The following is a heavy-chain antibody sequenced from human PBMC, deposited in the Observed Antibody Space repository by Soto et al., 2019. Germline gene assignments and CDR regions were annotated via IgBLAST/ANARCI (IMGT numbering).Heavy chain of an antibody. CDR1: GGSIRSGDYL. D-gene: IGHD4-17*01. Sequence: SEPLSLPCTVSGGSIRSGDYLWSWILQHPGKGLEWIGYIYYSGSTYYNPSLKSRVTISVDTSKNQFSLKLRSVTAADTAVYYCAREDSTEGGMDVWGQGTTVTVSS. CDR2: IYYSGST. CDR3: AREDSTEGGMDV. V-gene: IGHV4-31*03. J-gene: IGHJ6*02.